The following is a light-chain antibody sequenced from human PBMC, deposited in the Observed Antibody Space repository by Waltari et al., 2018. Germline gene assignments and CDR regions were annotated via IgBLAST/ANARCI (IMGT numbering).Light chain of an antibody. CDR2: WAS. CDR1: QSVLYSSNNKNY. Sequence: DIVMTHSPHSLAVSLGERATINCKYSQSVLYSSNNKNYLAWYQQKPGQPPKLLIYWASTRESGVPDRFSGSGSGTDFTLTISSLQAEDVAVYYCQQYYSTPRTFGQGTKVEIK. J-gene: IGKJ2*01. V-gene: IGKV4-1*01. CDR3: QQYYSTPRT.